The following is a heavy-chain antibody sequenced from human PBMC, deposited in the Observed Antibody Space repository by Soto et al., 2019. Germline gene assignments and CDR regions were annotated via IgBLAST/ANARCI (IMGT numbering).Heavy chain of an antibody. CDR3: ARDRKILEVGSYGLDV. CDR2: ISYDGSNK. J-gene: IGHJ6*02. V-gene: IGHV3-30-3*01. CDR1: GFTFSAFA. D-gene: IGHD3-3*01. Sequence: GGSLRLSCAASGFTFSAFAIHWVRQAPGKGLEWVAIISYDGSNKYYADSVKGRFTISRDSSKNTLYLQMTSLRIEDTAVYYCARDRKILEVGSYGLDVWGQGTTVTVSS.